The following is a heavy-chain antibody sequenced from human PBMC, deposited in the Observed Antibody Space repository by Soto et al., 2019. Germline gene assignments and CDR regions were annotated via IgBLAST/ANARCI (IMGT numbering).Heavy chain of an antibody. D-gene: IGHD3-10*01. Sequence: SETLSLTCTVSGGSISSYYWSWIRQPPGKGLEWIGYIYYSGSTNYNPSLKSRVTISVDTSKNQFSLKLSSVTAADTAVYYCAGSPGVHISYGWGSYENGGRGTLVTVPS. CDR2: IYYSGST. V-gene: IGHV4-59*01. J-gene: IGHJ4*02. CDR3: AGSPGVHISYGWGSYEN. CDR1: GGSISSYY.